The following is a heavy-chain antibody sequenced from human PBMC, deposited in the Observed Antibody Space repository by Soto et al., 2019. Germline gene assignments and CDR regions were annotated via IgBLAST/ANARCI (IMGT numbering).Heavy chain of an antibody. CDR2: MYWGDSYT. V-gene: IGHV5-51*01. CDR3: ARLPRTLYRYCRGGSCYSAYYYGMDV. D-gene: IGHD2-15*01. J-gene: IGHJ6*01. Sequence: GESLRISCNVSGYSFTSYSIVWVLQMPGKGLECMGIMYWGDSYTRYSPSFQGQVTISADKSISTAYLQWSSLKASDTAMYYCARLPRTLYRYCRGGSCYSAYYYGMDVWGQGTTVTVSS. CDR1: GYSFTSYS.